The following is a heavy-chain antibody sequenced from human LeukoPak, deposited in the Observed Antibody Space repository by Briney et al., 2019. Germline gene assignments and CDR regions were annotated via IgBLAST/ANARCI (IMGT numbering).Heavy chain of an antibody. D-gene: IGHD2-15*01. CDR2: ISSASNTI. Sequence: GESLRLSCAASGFTFSSYSMNWVRQAPGKGLEWVSYISSASNTIYYADSVKGRFTISRDNSKSTLYLQMNSLRAEDTATYYCVKVAGGTCTNDDCYSRVFDYWSQGTLVTVSS. CDR1: GFTFSSYS. J-gene: IGHJ4*02. CDR3: VKVAGGTCTNDDCYSRVFDY. V-gene: IGHV3-48*04.